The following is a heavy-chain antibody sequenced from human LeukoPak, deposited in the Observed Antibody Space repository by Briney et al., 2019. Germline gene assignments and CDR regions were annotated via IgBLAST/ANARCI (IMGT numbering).Heavy chain of an antibody. CDR1: GYTFTSYY. CDR3: ERSPPGQTAALSDGMDV. V-gene: IGHV1-46*01. D-gene: IGHD6-13*01. CDR2: INPSGGST. Sequence: GASVKVSCKASGYTFTSYYMHWVRQAPGQGLEWMGIINPSGGSTSYAQKFQGRVTMTRDTSTSTVYMELSSLRSEDTAVYYCERSPPGQTAALSDGMDVWGQGTTVTVSS. J-gene: IGHJ6*02.